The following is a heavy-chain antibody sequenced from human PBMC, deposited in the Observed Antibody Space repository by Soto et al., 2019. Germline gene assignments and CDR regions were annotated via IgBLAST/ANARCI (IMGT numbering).Heavy chain of an antibody. CDR1: GYTFTRYA. J-gene: IGHJ5*02. D-gene: IGHD2-2*01. V-gene: IGHV1-3*01. CDR2: INAANGYT. Sequence: ASVKVSCKASGYTFTRYAVHWVRQAPGQRLEWMGWINAANGYTKYSQKFQGRVTITRDTSASTAYMELTGLRSEDTAVYYCARVPYCSSSGCYSWFDPWGQGTLVTVSS. CDR3: ARVPYCSSSGCYSWFDP.